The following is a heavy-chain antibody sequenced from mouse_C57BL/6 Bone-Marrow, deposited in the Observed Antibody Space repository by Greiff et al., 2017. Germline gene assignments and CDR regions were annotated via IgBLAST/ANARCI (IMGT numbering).Heavy chain of an antibody. CDR2: INPSSGYT. J-gene: IGHJ3*01. CDR1: GYTFTSYT. Sequence: VQLVESGAELARPGASVKMSCKASGYTFTSYTMHWVKQRPGQGLEWIGYINPSSGYTKYNQKFKDKATLTADKSSSTAYMQLSSLTSEDSAVXYCARGGWFADWGQGTLVTVSA. CDR3: ARGGWFAD. V-gene: IGHV1-4*01.